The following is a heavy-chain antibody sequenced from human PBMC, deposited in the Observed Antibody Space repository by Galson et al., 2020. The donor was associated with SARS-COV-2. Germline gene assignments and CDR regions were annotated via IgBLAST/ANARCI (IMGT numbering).Heavy chain of an antibody. J-gene: IGHJ5*02. V-gene: IGHV3-53*01. CDR3: VSGVEQWLADH. CDR2: THNGGST. Sequence: GSWRVYCEDSGFTVSTNYMSWVRQAPGKGLEWVSVTHNGGSTYYADFVKGRFTISRDSSKNTLFLQMNSLRAVDTAIYYCVSGVEQWLADHWGQVTLVTFSA. D-gene: IGHD6-19*01. CDR1: GFTVSTNY.